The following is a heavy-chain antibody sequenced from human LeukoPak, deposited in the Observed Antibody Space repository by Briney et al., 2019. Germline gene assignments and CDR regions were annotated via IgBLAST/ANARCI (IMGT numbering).Heavy chain of an antibody. J-gene: IGHJ4*02. Sequence: GGSLRLSCAASGFTFDDYAMHWVRQAPGKALEWVSGISWNSGSIGYADSVKGRFTISRDNAKNSLYLQMNSLRAEDTALYYCAKDSSGYPPYFDYWGQGTLVTVSS. V-gene: IGHV3-9*01. CDR3: AKDSSGYPPYFDY. D-gene: IGHD3-22*01. CDR2: ISWNSGSI. CDR1: GFTFDDYA.